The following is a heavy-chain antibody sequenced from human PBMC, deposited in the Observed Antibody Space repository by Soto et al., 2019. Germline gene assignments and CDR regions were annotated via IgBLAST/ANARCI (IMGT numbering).Heavy chain of an antibody. D-gene: IGHD2-15*01. J-gene: IGHJ3*02. CDR1: GFTFSSDS. Sequence: GGSLRLSCAASGFTFSSDSMNWVRQALGKGLEWVSYISSSSSTIYYADSVKGRFTISRDNSKNSLYLQMNSLRAEDTAVYYCAKDLFDIVVVEVPTDAFYTWGQDTMLTVSS. V-gene: IGHV3-48*01. CDR2: ISSSSSTI. CDR3: AKDLFDIVVVEVPTDAFYT.